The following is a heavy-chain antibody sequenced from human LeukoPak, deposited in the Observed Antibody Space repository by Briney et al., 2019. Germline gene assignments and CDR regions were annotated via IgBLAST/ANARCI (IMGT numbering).Heavy chain of an antibody. CDR2: IHDSGRT. J-gene: IGHJ4*01. Sequence: SETLSLTCTVSGGSISTYYWNWIRQPPGKGLEWIGYIHDSGRTNNNPSLKSRVTISVDTSKNQFSLKLSSVTVADTAVYYCARYGGGRGNPKFDYWGQGSLVTVSS. CDR1: GGSISTYY. D-gene: IGHD2-15*01. V-gene: IGHV4-59*01. CDR3: ARYGGGRGNPKFDY.